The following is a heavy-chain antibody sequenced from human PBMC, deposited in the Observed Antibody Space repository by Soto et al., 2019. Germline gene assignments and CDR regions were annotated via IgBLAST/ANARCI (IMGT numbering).Heavy chain of an antibody. CDR3: ARASRVGYCSGGSCYDAFDI. Sequence: TSETLSLTCTVSGGSISSYYWSWIRQPPGKGLEWIGYIYYSGSTNYNPSLKSRVTISVDTSKNQFSLKLSSVTAADTAVYYCARASRVGYCSGGSCYDAFDIWGQGTMVTVS. CDR1: GGSISSYY. D-gene: IGHD2-15*01. CDR2: IYYSGST. J-gene: IGHJ3*02. V-gene: IGHV4-59*01.